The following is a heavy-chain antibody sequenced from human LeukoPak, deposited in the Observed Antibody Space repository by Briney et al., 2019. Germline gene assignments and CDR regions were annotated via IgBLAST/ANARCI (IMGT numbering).Heavy chain of an antibody. V-gene: IGHV3-30*03. Sequence: GGSLRLSCAASGFTFSSYGMHWVRQAPGKGLEWVAVMSYDGSNKYYADSVKGRFTISRDNSKNTLYLQMNSLRAEDTAVYYCARGHIWFGELLYAFDYWGQGTLVTVSS. CDR2: MSYDGSNK. D-gene: IGHD3-10*01. J-gene: IGHJ4*02. CDR1: GFTFSSYG. CDR3: ARGHIWFGELLYAFDY.